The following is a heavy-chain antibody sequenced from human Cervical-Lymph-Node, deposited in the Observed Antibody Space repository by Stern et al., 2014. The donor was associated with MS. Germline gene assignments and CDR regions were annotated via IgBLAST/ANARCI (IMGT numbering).Heavy chain of an antibody. Sequence: EVQLVESGGDLVQPGGSLKLSCAASRFTFSDSSAIHWVRQASGKGLEWVGRITSKTDNYATAYAASVKGRFTISRDDSKETAYLQMNSLKSEDTAVYYCVGWVHSSVWYPGYWGQGTLVTVSS. V-gene: IGHV3-73*02. CDR1: RFTFSDSSA. CDR2: ITSKTDNYAT. CDR3: VGWVHSSVWYPGY. J-gene: IGHJ4*02. D-gene: IGHD6-19*01.